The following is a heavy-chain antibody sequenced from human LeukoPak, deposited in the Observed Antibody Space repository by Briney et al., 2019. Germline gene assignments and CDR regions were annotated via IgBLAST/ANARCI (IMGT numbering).Heavy chain of an antibody. J-gene: IGHJ4*02. V-gene: IGHV3-23*01. CDR3: AKDGLGKYYDFWSGYFD. Sequence: GGSLRLSCAASGFTFSSYWMSWVHQAPGKGLEWVSAISGSGGSTYYADSVKGRFTISRDNSKNTLYLQMNSLRAEDTAVYYCAKDGLGKYYDFWSGYFDWGQGTLVTVSS. D-gene: IGHD3-3*01. CDR2: ISGSGGST. CDR1: GFTFSSYW.